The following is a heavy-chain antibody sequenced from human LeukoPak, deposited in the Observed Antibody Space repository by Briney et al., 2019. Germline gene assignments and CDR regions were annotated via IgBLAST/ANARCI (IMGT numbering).Heavy chain of an antibody. CDR3: ARYHYDSSGYPYYFDY. CDR1: GFTFSNAW. V-gene: IGHV3-53*01. CDR2: IYSGGST. D-gene: IGHD3-22*01. J-gene: IGHJ4*02. Sequence: GGSLRLSCEASGFTFSNAWMSWVRQAPGQGLEWVSVIYSGGSTYYADSVKGRFTISRDNSKNTVFLQLNSLRAEDTAVYYCARYHYDSSGYPYYFDYWGQGTLVTVSS.